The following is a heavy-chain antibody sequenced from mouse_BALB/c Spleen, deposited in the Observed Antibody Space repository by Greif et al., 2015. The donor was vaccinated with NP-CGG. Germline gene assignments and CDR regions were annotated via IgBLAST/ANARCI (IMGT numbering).Heavy chain of an antibody. CDR1: GYTFPSYV. D-gene: IGHD1-1*01. Sequence: VQLKESGPELVKPGASVKMSCKASGYTFPSYVMHWVKQKPGQGLEWIGYINPYNDGTKYNEKFKGKATLTSDKSSSTAYMELSSLTSEDSAVYYCARNYGSSYWYFDVWGAGTTVTVSS. CDR2: INPYNDGT. V-gene: IGHV1-14*01. CDR3: ARNYGSSYWYFDV. J-gene: IGHJ1*01.